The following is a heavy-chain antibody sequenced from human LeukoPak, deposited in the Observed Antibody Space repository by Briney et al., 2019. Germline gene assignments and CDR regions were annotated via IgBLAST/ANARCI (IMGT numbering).Heavy chain of an antibody. CDR1: GASVSSGGYY. D-gene: IGHD2-21*01. J-gene: IGHJ4*02. Sequence: SETLSLTCTVSGASVSSGGYYWSRIRQPPGKGLEWIGNIYYSGSTNYNPSLKSRVTISVDTSKNQFSLTVSSVTAADTAVYYCARRGGAGRSFDYWGQGTLVTVSS. CDR3: ARRGGAGRSFDY. V-gene: IGHV4-61*08. CDR2: IYYSGST.